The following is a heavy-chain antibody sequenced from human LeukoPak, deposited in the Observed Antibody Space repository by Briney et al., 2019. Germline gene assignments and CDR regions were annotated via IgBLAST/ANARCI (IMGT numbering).Heavy chain of an antibody. CDR2: IKQDGSEK. CDR3: ARDRYYDSSGPTLYYFDY. CDR1: GFTFSSYW. Sequence: PGGSLRLSCAASGFTFSSYWMSWVRQAPGKGLEWAANIKQDGSEKYYVDSVKGRFTISRDNAKNSLYLQMNSLRAEDTAVYYCARDRYYDSSGPTLYYFDYWGQGTLVTVSS. V-gene: IGHV3-7*01. J-gene: IGHJ4*02. D-gene: IGHD3-22*01.